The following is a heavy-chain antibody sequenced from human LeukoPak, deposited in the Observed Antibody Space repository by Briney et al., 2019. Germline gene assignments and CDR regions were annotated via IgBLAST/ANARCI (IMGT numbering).Heavy chain of an antibody. Sequence: GGSLRLSCAAPGFIFNSYWMHWVRQAPGKGLVWVSRINPDGRITHYADSVKGRFTISRDNAKNTLYLQMNSLRVEDTAVYYCTRDSGAHRIIDYWGQGTLVTVSS. V-gene: IGHV3-74*01. CDR2: INPDGRIT. CDR1: GFIFNSYW. CDR3: TRDSGAHRIIDY. J-gene: IGHJ4*02. D-gene: IGHD1-26*01.